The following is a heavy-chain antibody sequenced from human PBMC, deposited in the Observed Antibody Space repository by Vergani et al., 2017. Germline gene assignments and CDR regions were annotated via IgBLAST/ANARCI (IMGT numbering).Heavy chain of an antibody. V-gene: IGHV3-21*01. CDR3: ARYMIDIVVVPAAVPNYYYYYYMDV. J-gene: IGHJ6*03. Sequence: EVQLVESGGGLVKPGGSLRLSCAASGFTFSSYSMNWVRQAPGEGLEWVSSISSMSSYIYYADSVKGRFTISRDNAKNSLYLQMNSLRAEDTAVYYCARYMIDIVVVPAAVPNYYYYYYMDVWGKGTTVTVSS. CDR1: GFTFSSYS. CDR2: ISSMSSYI. D-gene: IGHD2-2*01.